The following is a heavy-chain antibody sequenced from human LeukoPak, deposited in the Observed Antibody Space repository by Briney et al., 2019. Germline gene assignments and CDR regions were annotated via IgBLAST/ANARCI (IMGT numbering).Heavy chain of an antibody. J-gene: IGHJ4*02. V-gene: IGHV5-51*01. CDR3: ARQQSYGDYCFDY. CDR2: IYPGDPDT. Sequence: GESLKISCQGSGYSFTSYWIAWVLQMPGKGLEWMGIIYPGDPDTRYSPSFQGQVTISADKSSSTAYLQWSSLKASDTAMYYCARQQSYGDYCFDYWGQGTLVTVSS. CDR1: GYSFTSYW. D-gene: IGHD4-17*01.